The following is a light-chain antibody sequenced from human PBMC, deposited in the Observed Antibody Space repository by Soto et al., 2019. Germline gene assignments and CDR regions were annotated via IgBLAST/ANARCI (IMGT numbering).Light chain of an antibody. CDR3: QQYGSSRWT. CDR2: GAS. V-gene: IGKV3-20*01. J-gene: IGKJ1*01. CDR1: QSVSSSY. Sequence: ENVLTQSPGTLSLSPRERATLSCRASQSVSSSYLAWYQQNRGQAPRLLIYGASSRATGIPDRFSGSGSGTDFSLTISSLEPEDFAVYYCQQYGSSRWTFGQGT.